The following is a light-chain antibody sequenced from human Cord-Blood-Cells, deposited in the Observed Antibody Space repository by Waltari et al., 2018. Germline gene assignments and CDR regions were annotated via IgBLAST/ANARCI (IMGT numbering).Light chain of an antibody. CDR1: NIGSKS. CDR2: GDS. J-gene: IGLJ2*01. CDR3: QVWDSSSDHPV. V-gene: IGLV3-21*03. Sequence: SYVLTQPPSVSVAPGKTARITCGGNNIGSKSVHWYQQKPGQAPVLVVYGDSDRPSGIPGRLSGSNSGNTATLTISRVEAGDEADYYCQVWDSSSDHPVFGGGTKLTVL.